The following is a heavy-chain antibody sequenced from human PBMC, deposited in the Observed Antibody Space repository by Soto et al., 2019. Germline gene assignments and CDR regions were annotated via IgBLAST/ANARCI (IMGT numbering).Heavy chain of an antibody. V-gene: IGHV4-39*02. CDR3: ARLVVVAPVANV. CDR1: GGSINYNSYH. CDR2: IFYTGTT. D-gene: IGHD2-2*01. J-gene: IGHJ4*02. Sequence: QLQLQESGPGLVKPSETLSLTCSVSGGSINYNSYHWGWIHQPPGQGLEWIGSIFYTGTTFYNPSLESRVTMSVDTSKNSCSLHLTSVTAADTAVYFCARLVVVAPVANVWGQGTLVTVSS.